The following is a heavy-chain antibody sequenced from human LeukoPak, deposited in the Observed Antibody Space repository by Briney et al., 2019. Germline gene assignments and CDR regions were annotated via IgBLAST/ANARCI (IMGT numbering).Heavy chain of an antibody. V-gene: IGHV4-59*01. Sequence: SETLSLTCTVSGGSLSSYYWSWIRQPPGKGLEWIGCIYYSGSTNYNPSLKSRVTISVDTSKNQVSLKLSSVTAADTAGYYCARVGYYYDSSGYYLDAFDIWGQGTIVTVSS. CDR1: GGSLSSYY. CDR3: ARVGYYYDSSGYYLDAFDI. D-gene: IGHD3-22*01. CDR2: IYYSGST. J-gene: IGHJ3*02.